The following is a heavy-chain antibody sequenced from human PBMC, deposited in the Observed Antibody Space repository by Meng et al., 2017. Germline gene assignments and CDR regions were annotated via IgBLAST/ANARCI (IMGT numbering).Heavy chain of an antibody. Sequence: VQLQQWGAGLLKPPETLLLTCAVYGGSFSGYYWSWIRQPPGKGLEWIGEINHSGSTNYNPSLKSRVTISVDTSKNQFSLKLSSVTAADTAVYYCARGLILEQQLTWGDWFDPWGQGTLVTVSS. J-gene: IGHJ5*02. CDR1: GGSFSGYY. D-gene: IGHD6-13*01. V-gene: IGHV4-34*01. CDR3: ARGLILEQQLTWGDWFDP. CDR2: INHSGST.